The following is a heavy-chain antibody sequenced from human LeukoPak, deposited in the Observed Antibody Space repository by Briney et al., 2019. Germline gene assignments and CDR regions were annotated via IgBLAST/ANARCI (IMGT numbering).Heavy chain of an antibody. D-gene: IGHD6-13*01. V-gene: IGHV4-30-4*08. Sequence: SQTLSLTCTVSGAPISSTDYYWTWIRQPPGKGLEWIGYIYYSGSTYYNPSLKRRVTMSLDTSKNHFSVKLSSVTAADTAVYYCARSISGHSSSYLVWGQGALVTVSS. CDR3: ARSISGHSSSYLV. J-gene: IGHJ4*02. CDR2: IYYSGST. CDR1: GAPISSTDYY.